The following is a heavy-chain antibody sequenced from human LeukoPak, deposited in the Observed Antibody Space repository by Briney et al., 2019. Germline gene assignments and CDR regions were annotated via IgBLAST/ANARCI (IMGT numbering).Heavy chain of an antibody. Sequence: GSLRLSCAASGFSFRDYEMNWVRQAPGKGLEWIGYIYYSGSTYYNPSLKSRVTISVDTSKNQFSLKLSSVSAADTAVYYCARENIKQWLMWGQGTLVTVSS. D-gene: IGHD6-19*01. CDR3: ARENIKQWLM. V-gene: IGHV4-59*12. CDR2: IYYSGST. CDR1: GFSFRDYE. J-gene: IGHJ4*02.